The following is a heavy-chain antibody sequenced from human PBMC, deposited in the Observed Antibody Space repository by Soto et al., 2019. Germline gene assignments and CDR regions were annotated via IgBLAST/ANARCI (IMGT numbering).Heavy chain of an antibody. CDR3: TQWDGYADV. CDR1: GFTSGT. V-gene: IGHV3-23*01. D-gene: IGHD1-26*01. J-gene: IGHJ6*02. Sequence: EVLLLESGGGLVQPGGSLRLSCAGSGFTSGTTWVRQTPGRGLEWVSGISASSGKIFYADSVRGRSTISKDNSKNTLYLQMDSLRDEDTAIYFCTQWDGYADVWGQGTTVIVSS. CDR2: ISASSGKI.